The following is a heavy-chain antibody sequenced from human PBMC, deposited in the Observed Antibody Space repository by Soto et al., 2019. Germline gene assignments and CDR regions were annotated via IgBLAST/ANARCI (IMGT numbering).Heavy chain of an antibody. Sequence: ASVKVSCKASGYTFTSYGISWVRQAPGQGLEWMGWISAYNGNTNYAQKLQGRVTMTTDTSTSTAYMELRSLRSDDTAVYFCARTHTDGSGSYYNYSYCMDVWGQGTPVTVSS. CDR1: GYTFTSYG. CDR3: ARTHTDGSGSYYNYSYCMDV. D-gene: IGHD3-10*01. V-gene: IGHV1-18*01. CDR2: ISAYNGNT. J-gene: IGHJ6*02.